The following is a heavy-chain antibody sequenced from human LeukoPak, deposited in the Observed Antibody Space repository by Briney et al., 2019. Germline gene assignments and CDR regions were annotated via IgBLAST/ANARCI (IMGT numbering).Heavy chain of an antibody. Sequence: SETPSLTCTVSGGSISSSSYYWGWIRQPPGKGLEWIGSIYYSGSTYYNPSLKSRVTISVDTSKNQFSLKLSSVTAADTAVYYCARVYSSSHNWFDTWGQGTHVTVSS. J-gene: IGHJ5*02. CDR1: GGSISSSSYY. D-gene: IGHD6-13*01. CDR2: IYYSGST. CDR3: ARVYSSSHNWFDT. V-gene: IGHV4-39*07.